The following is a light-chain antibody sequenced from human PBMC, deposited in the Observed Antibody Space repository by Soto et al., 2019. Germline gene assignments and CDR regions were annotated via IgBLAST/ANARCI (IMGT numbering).Light chain of an antibody. CDR2: DAS. V-gene: IGKV3-11*01. Sequence: EIVLTQSPATLSLSPGERATLSCRASQSVSSFLAWYQQKPGQAPRLLIYDASNRATGIPARFSGSGSGTDFTLTISSLDPEDFAVYYCQQRSIWPLTFGGGNKVEIK. CDR3: QQRSIWPLT. CDR1: QSVSSF. J-gene: IGKJ4*01.